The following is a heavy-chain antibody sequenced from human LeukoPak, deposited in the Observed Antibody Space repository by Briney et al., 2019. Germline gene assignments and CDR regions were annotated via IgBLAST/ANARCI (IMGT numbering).Heavy chain of an antibody. V-gene: IGHV1-8*03. CDR2: LNPNSGNT. J-gene: IGHJ5*02. CDR3: ARMTVSGRDNWFDP. D-gene: IGHD6-19*01. CDR1: GYTFTSYD. Sequence: ASVKVSCKASGYTFTSYDINWVRQATGQGLEWMGRLNPNSGNTGYAQKSQGRVTISRNTSINTAYMELSSLRSEDTAVYYCARMTVSGRDNWFDPWGQGTLVTVSS.